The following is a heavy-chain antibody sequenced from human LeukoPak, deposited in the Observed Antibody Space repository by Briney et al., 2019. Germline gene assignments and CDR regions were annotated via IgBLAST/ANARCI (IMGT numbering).Heavy chain of an antibody. CDR2: ISYDGSNK. Sequence: PGGSLRLSCAASGFTFSSYGMHWVRQAPGKGLEWVAVISYDGSNKYYADSVKGRFTISRDNSKNTLYLQMNSLRAEDTAVYYCAKGSRGTNYGSGSGDYYYYYMDVWGKGTTVTISS. CDR1: GFTFSSYG. CDR3: AKGSRGTNYGSGSGDYYYYYMDV. D-gene: IGHD3-10*01. J-gene: IGHJ6*03. V-gene: IGHV3-30*18.